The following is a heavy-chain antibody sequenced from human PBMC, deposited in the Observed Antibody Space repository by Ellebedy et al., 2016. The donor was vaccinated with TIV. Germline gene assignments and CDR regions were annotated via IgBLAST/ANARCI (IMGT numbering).Heavy chain of an antibody. Sequence: GGSLRLSCAGSGFTFSTYWMSWVRQAPGKGLEWVAGIRQGGSDKYYVDSVRGRFTISRDDAKNSLSLQMNSLRDEDTAVYYCATQWELYDWGQGTPVTVSS. V-gene: IGHV3-7*01. CDR1: GFTFSTYW. CDR3: ATQWELYD. J-gene: IGHJ4*02. CDR2: IRQGGSDK. D-gene: IGHD1-26*01.